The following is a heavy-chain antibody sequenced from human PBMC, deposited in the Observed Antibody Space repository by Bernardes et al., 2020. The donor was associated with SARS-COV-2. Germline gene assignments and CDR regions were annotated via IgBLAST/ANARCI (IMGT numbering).Heavy chain of an antibody. Sequence: PETLSPTCLVSGGFLRTESGSWSRQSPGKGLEWIGYTYDSGTPSYHSTNFNPSPRSRATTSADPSKNQLSLKLTSVTAADTAVYYWARKVTFGGWYYLDMWGQGTMGTDSS. J-gene: IGHJ3*02. V-gene: IGHV4-4*09. CDR2: TYDSGTPSYHST. D-gene: IGHD6-19*01. CDR1: GGFLRTES. CDR3: ARKVTFGGWYYLDM.